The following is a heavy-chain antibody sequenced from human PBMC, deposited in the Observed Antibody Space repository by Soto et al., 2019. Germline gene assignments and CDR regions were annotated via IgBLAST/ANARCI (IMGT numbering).Heavy chain of an antibody. V-gene: IGHV4-31*03. CDR2: IYYRGST. D-gene: IGHD3-10*01. CDR1: GGSISSGGYY. Sequence: QVQLQESGPGLVKPSQTLSLTCTVSGGSISSGGYYWSWIRQHPGKGLEWIGYIYYRGSTYYNPSLKSRVTISVDTSKNQFSLKLSSVTAADTAVYYCARGGWFGELTPFDYWGQGTLVTVSS. J-gene: IGHJ4*02. CDR3: ARGGWFGELTPFDY.